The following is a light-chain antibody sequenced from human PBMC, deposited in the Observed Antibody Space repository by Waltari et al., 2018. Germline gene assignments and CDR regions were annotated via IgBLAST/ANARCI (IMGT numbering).Light chain of an antibody. J-gene: IGLJ1*01. CDR1: SSTTGSNY. Sequence: QSVLTQPPSASGTPGQRVTISCSGSSSTTGSNYVYWYQQLPGPAPKLLMYRNNQRPSGVSDRFSGSKSGTSASLAISGLRSEDEVDYYCATWDDSLSGPVFGTGTKVIVL. CDR2: RNN. CDR3: ATWDDSLSGPV. V-gene: IGLV1-47*01.